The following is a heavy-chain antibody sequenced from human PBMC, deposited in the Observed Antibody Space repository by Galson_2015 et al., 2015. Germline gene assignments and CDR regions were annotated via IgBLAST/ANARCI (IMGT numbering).Heavy chain of an antibody. J-gene: IGHJ5*02. Sequence: CAISGDSVSSNIAAWNWIRQSPSRGLEWLGRTYYRSEWKNDYADSVKGRITISPDTSKNQFSLQLNSVTPEDTAVYYCTRGVYGIYDHWGQGTQVTVSS. CDR3: TRGVYGIYDH. CDR2: TYYRSEWKN. D-gene: IGHD3-10*01. V-gene: IGHV6-1*01. CDR1: GDSVSSNIAA.